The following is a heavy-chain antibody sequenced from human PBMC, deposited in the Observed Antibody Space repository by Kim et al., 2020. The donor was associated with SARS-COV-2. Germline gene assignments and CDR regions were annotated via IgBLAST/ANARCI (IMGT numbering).Heavy chain of an antibody. D-gene: IGHD3-9*01. J-gene: IGHJ6*02. V-gene: IGHV3-48*04. Sequence: GGSLRLSCAASGFTFSSYSMNLVRQAPGKGLEWVSYISSSSSTIYYADSVNGRFTISRDNAKNSLYLQMNSLRAEDTAVYYCVPLSPQKRYFDWDYYYYGMDVWGQGTTVTVSS. CDR1: GFTFSSYS. CDR2: ISSSSSTI. CDR3: VPLSPQKRYFDWDYYYYGMDV.